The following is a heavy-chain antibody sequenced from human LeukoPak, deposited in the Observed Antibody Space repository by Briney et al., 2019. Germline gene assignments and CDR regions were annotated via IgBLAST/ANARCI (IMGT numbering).Heavy chain of an antibody. CDR1: GFTFSSYS. CDR3: ARQALFMVRGLISAFDI. CDR2: ISSSSSYI. D-gene: IGHD3-10*01. Sequence: GGSLRLSCAASGFTFSSYSMNWVRQAPGKGLEWVSSISSSSSYIYYADSVKGRFTISRDNAKNSLYLQMNSLRAEDTAVYYCARQALFMVRGLISAFDIWGQGTKVTVSS. J-gene: IGHJ3*02. V-gene: IGHV3-21*01.